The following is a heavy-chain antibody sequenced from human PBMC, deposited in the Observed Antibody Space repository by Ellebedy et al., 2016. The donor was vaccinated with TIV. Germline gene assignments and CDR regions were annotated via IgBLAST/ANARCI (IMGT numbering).Heavy chain of an antibody. D-gene: IGHD2-2*01. J-gene: IGHJ4*02. CDR2: MNPNTGST. CDR1: GYTFTDYG. Sequence: ASVKVSXKASGYTFTDYGISWVRQAPGQGLEWMGWMNPNTGSTEYPQKFQGRVSMTRDTSITTAYLELSSLRSEDTAVYYCARYGVVPSAHFDYWGQGTLVTVSS. V-gene: IGHV1-8*02. CDR3: ARYGVVPSAHFDY.